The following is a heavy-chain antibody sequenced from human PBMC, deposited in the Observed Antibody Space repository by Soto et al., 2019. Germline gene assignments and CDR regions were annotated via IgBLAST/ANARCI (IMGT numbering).Heavy chain of an antibody. Sequence: GGSLRLSCAASGFTFSGSAMHWVRQASGKGLEWVGRIGSKGETYATAYAASVKGRFTISRDGSKNTAYLQMNSLESEDTVVYYCSRDDSDWFFNWGRGTLVTVSS. CDR2: IGSKGETYAT. CDR1: GFTFSGSA. V-gene: IGHV3-73*01. CDR3: SRDDSDWFFN. J-gene: IGHJ4*02. D-gene: IGHD3-9*01.